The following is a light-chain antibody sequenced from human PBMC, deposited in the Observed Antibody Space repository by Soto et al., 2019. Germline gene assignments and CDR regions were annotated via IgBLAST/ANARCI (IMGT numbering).Light chain of an antibody. CDR1: SRDIGGYNY. J-gene: IGLJ2*01. V-gene: IGLV2-14*01. Sequence: QSALTQPASVSGSPGQSITISCTGTSRDIGGYNYVSWYQQHPGKAPKLMIYDVSNRPSGVSNRFSGSKSGNTASLTISGLQAEDEADYYCSSYTSSPVFGGGT. CDR3: SSYTSSPV. CDR2: DVS.